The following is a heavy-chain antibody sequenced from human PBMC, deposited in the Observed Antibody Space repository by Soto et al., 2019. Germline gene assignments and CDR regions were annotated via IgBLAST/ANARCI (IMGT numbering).Heavy chain of an antibody. J-gene: IGHJ4*02. CDR1: GYTFTGYY. D-gene: IGHD3-9*01. CDR3: ARDWRTGYYGDFDY. Sequence: ASVKVSCKASGYTFTGYYMHWVRQAPGQGLEWMGWINPNSGGTNYAQKFQGWVTMTRDTSISTAYMELSRLRSDDTAVYYCARDWRTGYYGDFDYWGQGTLVTVSS. V-gene: IGHV1-2*04. CDR2: INPNSGGT.